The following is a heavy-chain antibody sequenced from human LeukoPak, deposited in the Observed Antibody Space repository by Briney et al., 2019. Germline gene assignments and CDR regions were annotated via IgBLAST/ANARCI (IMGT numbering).Heavy chain of an antibody. CDR3: ARSESLAARPFDY. J-gene: IGHJ4*02. CDR1: GGSISSGLYS. V-gene: IGHV4-30-2*02. Sequence: SETLSLTCDVSGGSISSGLYSWSWIRQPLEKGLEWIGYIYHTGSTNYNPSLKSRVTISVDTSKNQFSLNLSSVTAADTAVYYCARSESLAARPFDYWGQGTLVTVSS. CDR2: IYHTGST. D-gene: IGHD6-6*01.